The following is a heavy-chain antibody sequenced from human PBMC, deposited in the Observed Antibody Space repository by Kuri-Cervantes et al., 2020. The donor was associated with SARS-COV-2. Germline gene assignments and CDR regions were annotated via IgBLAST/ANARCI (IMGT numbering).Heavy chain of an antibody. CDR3: ARAGWKYTDGYYYYYMDV. V-gene: IGHV1-69*13. Sequence: SSVNVSCKASVGTFSSYAISWVRQAPGQGLEWMGGIIPIFGTANYAQKFQGRVTITADESTSTAYMELSSLRSEDTAVYYCARAGWKYTDGYYYYYMDVWGKGTTVTVSS. J-gene: IGHJ6*03. CDR1: VGTFSSYA. D-gene: IGHD1-7*01. CDR2: IIPIFGTA.